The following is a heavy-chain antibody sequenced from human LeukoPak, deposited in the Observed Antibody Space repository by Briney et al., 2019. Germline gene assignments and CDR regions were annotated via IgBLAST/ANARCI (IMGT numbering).Heavy chain of an antibody. D-gene: IGHD3-22*01. CDR3: ARSSSYYWTY. Sequence: ASVKVSFKASGYIFTNYVFTWVRQPPAQGLEWMGWINPYNFNTRYAQKFQGRVTLTADTSTNTAYMELRSLTSDDTATYYCARSSSYYWTYWGQGTLVTVSS. CDR2: INPYNFNT. J-gene: IGHJ4*02. CDR1: GYIFTNYV. V-gene: IGHV1-18*01.